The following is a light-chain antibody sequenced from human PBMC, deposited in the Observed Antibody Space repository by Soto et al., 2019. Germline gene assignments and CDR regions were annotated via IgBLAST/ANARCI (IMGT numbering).Light chain of an antibody. V-gene: IGLV1-44*01. J-gene: IGLJ2*01. CDR2: SNA. Sequence: QSVLTQTPSASGTPGQRVIIFCSGSTSNIGSNAVSWYQQLPGTAPKLLIYSNAQRPSGVSDRFSGSRSGTSASLAISGLQSEDESDYFCAAWDDRLNGVIFGGGTNLTVL. CDR1: TSNIGSNA. CDR3: AAWDDRLNGVI.